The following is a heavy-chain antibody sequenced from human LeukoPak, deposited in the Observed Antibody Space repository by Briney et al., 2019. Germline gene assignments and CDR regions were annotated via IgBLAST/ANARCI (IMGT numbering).Heavy chain of an antibody. V-gene: IGHV3-30-3*01. CDR1: GFTLSSYA. J-gene: IGHJ4*02. CDR2: ISYDGSNK. Sequence: GGSLRLSCAASGFTLSSYAMHWVRQAPGKGLEWVAVISYDGSNKYYADSVKGRFTISRDNSKNTLYLQMNSLRAEDTAVYYCARRRDFWSGSRGSFDYWGQGTLVTVSS. D-gene: IGHD3-3*01. CDR3: ARRRDFWSGSRGSFDY.